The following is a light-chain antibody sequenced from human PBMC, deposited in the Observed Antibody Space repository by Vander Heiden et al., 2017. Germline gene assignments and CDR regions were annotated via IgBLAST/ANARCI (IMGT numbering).Light chain of an antibody. CDR2: DAS. J-gene: IGKJ1*01. Sequence: EIVLTQSPATLSLTAGARATISCRASQSVNSYLAWYQQKPGQPPRLLIYDASTRATGVPARFSGSGSGTDFTLTISSLEPEDFAVYYCQHGSNLPPTFGQGTKVDIK. CDR3: QHGSNLPPT. V-gene: IGKV3-11*01. CDR1: QSVNSY.